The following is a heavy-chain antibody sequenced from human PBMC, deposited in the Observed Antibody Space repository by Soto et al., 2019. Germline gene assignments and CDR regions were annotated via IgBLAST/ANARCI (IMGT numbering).Heavy chain of an antibody. D-gene: IGHD3-3*01. CDR1: GYSFTSYW. Sequence: EESLKISCKGSGYSFTSYWIGWVRQMPGKNLEWMGIIYPGDSDTRYSPSFQDQVTISADKTISTAYLQWGSLKASDTAMYFCVCYLIYDFWSGDARDVFDFWGQGSMVTVSS. CDR3: VCYLIYDFWSGDARDVFDF. J-gene: IGHJ3*01. CDR2: IYPGDSDT. V-gene: IGHV5-51*01.